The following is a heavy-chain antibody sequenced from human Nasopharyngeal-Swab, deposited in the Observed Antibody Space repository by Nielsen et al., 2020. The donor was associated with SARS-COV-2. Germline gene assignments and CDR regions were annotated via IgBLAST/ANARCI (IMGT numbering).Heavy chain of an antibody. D-gene: IGHD4-17*01. V-gene: IGHV4-59*01. CDR1: GGSISSYY. J-gene: IGHJ6*02. CDR3: AREGPWYYGDYYYGMDV. Sequence: SETLSLTCTVSGGSISSYYWSWIRQPPGKGLEWIGYIYYSGSTNYNPFLKSRVTISVDTSKNQFSLKLSSVTAADTAVYYCAREGPWYYGDYYYGMDVWGQGTTVTVSS. CDR2: IYYSGST.